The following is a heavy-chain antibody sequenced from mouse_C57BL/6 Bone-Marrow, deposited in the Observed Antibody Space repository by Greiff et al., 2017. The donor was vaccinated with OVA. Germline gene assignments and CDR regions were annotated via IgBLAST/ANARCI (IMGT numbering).Heavy chain of an antibody. CDR1: GYTFKSYG. CDR3: ARERAYHV. CDR2: IYPRSGTT. J-gene: IGHJ1*03. D-gene: IGHD3-3*01. V-gene: IGHV1-81*01. Sequence: VMLVESGAELARPGASVKLSCKASGYTFKSYGISWVKQRTGQGLEWIGEIYPRSGTTYYNEKFKGKATLTADKSSSTAYMELRSLTSEGSAVYFCARERAYHVWGTGTTVTVSS.